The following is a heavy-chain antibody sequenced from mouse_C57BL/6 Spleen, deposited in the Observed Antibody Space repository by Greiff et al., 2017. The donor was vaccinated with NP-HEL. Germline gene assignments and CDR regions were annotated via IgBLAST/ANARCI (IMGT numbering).Heavy chain of an antibody. J-gene: IGHJ3*01. CDR2: ISYDGSN. CDR1: GYSITSGYY. V-gene: IGHV3-6*01. Sequence: EVQLQESGPGLVKPSQSLSLTCSVTGYSITSGYYWNWIRQFPGNKLEWMGYISYDGSNNYNPSLKNRISITRDTSKNQFFLKLNSVTTEDTATYYCARTPNWDGWFAYWGQGTLVTVSA. D-gene: IGHD4-1*01. CDR3: ARTPNWDGWFAY.